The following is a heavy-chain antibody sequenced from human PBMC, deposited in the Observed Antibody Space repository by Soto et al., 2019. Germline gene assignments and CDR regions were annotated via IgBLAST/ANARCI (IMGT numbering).Heavy chain of an antibody. CDR3: ARDFVAAELPYYYYYGVDV. J-gene: IGHJ6*02. CDR1: GFTFSSYG. V-gene: IGHV3-33*01. D-gene: IGHD1-7*01. Sequence: GGSLRLSCAASGFTFSSYGMHWVRQAPGKGLEWVAVIWYDGSNKYYADSVKGRFTISRDNSKNTLYLQMNSLRAEDTAVYYCARDFVAAELPYYYYYGVDVWGQGTTVTVSS. CDR2: IWYDGSNK.